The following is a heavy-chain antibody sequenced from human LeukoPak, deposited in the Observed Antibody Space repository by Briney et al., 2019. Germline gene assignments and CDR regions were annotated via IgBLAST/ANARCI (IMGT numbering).Heavy chain of an antibody. V-gene: IGHV4-39*01. CDR2: IYYSGST. Sequence: PSETLSLTCTVSGVSISSSSYYWGWIRQPPGKGLEWIGSIYYSGSTYYNPSLKSRVTISVDTSKNQFSLKLSSVTAADTAVYYCASRGSHYWFDPWGQGTLVTVSS. D-gene: IGHD1-26*01. CDR3: ASRGSHYWFDP. J-gene: IGHJ5*02. CDR1: GVSISSSSYY.